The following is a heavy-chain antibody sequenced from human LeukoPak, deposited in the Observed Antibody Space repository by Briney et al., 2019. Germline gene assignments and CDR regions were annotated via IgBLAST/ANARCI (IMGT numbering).Heavy chain of an antibody. D-gene: IGHD2-21*01. J-gene: IGHJ3*02. CDR3: ARDPYQGAFDI. Sequence: SETLSLTCTVSGGSISSYYWSWIRQPPGKGLEWIGYIYYSGSTNYNPSLKSRVTISVDTSKNQLSLKLSSVTAADTAVYYCARDPYQGAFDIWGQGTMVTVSS. CDR1: GGSISSYY. CDR2: IYYSGST. V-gene: IGHV4-59*01.